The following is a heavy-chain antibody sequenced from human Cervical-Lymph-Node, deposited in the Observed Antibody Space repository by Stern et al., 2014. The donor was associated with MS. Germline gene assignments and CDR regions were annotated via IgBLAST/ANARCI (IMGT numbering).Heavy chain of an antibody. CDR2: ISSSSSYI. CDR1: GFIFSNYG. V-gene: IGHV3-21*01. J-gene: IGHJ4*02. Sequence: EVQLVESGGGLVKPGGSLRLSCAASGFIFSNYGMNWVRQAPGKGLEWVSSISSSSSYIYYGDSVKGRFTVSRDNAKNSLYLQLNSLRAEDTAVYYCARDGYSYGIYYFDYWGQGTLVTVSS. D-gene: IGHD5-18*01. CDR3: ARDGYSYGIYYFDY.